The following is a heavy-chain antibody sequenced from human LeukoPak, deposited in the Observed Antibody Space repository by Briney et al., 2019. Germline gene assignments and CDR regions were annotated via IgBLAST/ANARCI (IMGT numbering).Heavy chain of an antibody. J-gene: IGHJ4*02. Sequence: SETLSLTCAVSGGSISSGGYSWSWIRQPPGKGLEGIGYIYHSGSTYYNPSLKSRVTISVDRSKNQFTLKLSSVTAADTAVYYCASRDYYDSSGYNYWGQGTLVTVSS. CDR2: IYHSGST. CDR1: GGSISSGGYS. V-gene: IGHV4-30-2*01. D-gene: IGHD3-22*01. CDR3: ASRDYYDSSGYNY.